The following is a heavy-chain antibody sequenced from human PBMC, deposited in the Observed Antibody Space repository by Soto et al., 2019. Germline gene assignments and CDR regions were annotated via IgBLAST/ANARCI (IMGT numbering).Heavy chain of an antibody. CDR2: VTPRSGEV. CDR3: ARVPILGPTGDFDY. J-gene: IGHJ4*02. D-gene: IGHD1-26*01. V-gene: IGHV1-2*02. CDR1: GYTFTDYH. Sequence: QVHLVQSGAEVKRPGDSVKVSCQASGYTFTDYHIHWVRQAPGQGLEWMGRVTPRSGEVYYSPKLQGRVTLTRDTSISTAYMELTTLKFDDTAVFYCARVPILGPTGDFDYWGQGTLATGSS.